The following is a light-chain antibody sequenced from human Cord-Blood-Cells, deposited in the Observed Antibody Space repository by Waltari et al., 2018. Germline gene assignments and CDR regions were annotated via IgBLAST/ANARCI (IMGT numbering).Light chain of an antibody. CDR2: AAS. CDR1: QGISRW. J-gene: IGKJ4*01. Sequence: QMTRCPHSPSPSLGHRGSITCRASQGISRWVAWYQQKPGKAPKLLIYAASSLQSGVPSRFSGSGSGTDVTLTISSLQPEDFATYYCQQANSFPLTFGGGTKVEIK. V-gene: IGKV1-12*01. CDR3: QQANSFPLT.